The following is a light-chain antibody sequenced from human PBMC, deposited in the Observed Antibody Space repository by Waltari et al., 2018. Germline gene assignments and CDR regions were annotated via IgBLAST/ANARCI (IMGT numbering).Light chain of an antibody. CDR3: QQYYTSPQT. V-gene: IGKV4-1*01. CDR1: QSVLYSSNNKNY. Sequence: DVVMTQSPDSLAVSLGERATINCKSSQSVLYSSNNKNYLAWFQKKPGQPPKLAIYWASTRESGVPDRFSGSGSGTDFTLTISSLQAEDVAVYYCQQYYTSPQTFGQGTKLEIK. CDR2: WAS. J-gene: IGKJ2*01.